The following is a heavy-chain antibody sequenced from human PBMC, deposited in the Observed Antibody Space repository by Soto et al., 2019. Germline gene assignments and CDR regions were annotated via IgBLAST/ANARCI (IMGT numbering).Heavy chain of an antibody. Sequence: ASVKVSCKASGYSFSVYGINWVRQAPGQGLEWMGWISAHNGNIKYAQKFQGRVTMTTDTSTGTAYMELRSLRSDDTAVYYCARDAYSRAVILYYSDHWGQGTPVTVSS. D-gene: IGHD2-21*01. CDR1: GYSFSVYG. V-gene: IGHV1-18*01. J-gene: IGHJ4*02. CDR2: ISAHNGNI. CDR3: ARDAYSRAVILYYSDH.